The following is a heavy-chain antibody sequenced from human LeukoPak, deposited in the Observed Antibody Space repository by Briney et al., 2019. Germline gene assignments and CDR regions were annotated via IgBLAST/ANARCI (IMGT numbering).Heavy chain of an antibody. Sequence: PSETLSLTCAVYGGSFRGYNWSWIRQPPGKGLEWIWEINHSRSTTYNPSPKSRVNMSVDTSKNQCSLKLSSVNPADTGMYYCARADYSSTWSHYYYYMDVWGKGTTVTVSS. CDR3: ARADYSSTWSHYYYYMDV. D-gene: IGHD6-13*01. CDR1: GGSFRGYN. J-gene: IGHJ6*03. V-gene: IGHV4-34*01. CDR2: INHSRST.